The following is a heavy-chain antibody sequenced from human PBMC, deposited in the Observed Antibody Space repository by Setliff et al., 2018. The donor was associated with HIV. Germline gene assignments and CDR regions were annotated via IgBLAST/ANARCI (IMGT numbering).Heavy chain of an antibody. CDR3: AREGSPIYYFDY. CDR1: GYTFTASY. J-gene: IGHJ4*02. V-gene: IGHV1-2*02. Sequence: GASVKVSCKTSGYTFTASYLHWVRQAPGQGLQWMGWMHPNSGATKYAQKFRDRVTLTGDTSISTASMELSSLKSDDTAMYYCAREGSPIYYFDYWSQGTLVTVSS. D-gene: IGHD3-10*01. CDR2: MHPNSGAT.